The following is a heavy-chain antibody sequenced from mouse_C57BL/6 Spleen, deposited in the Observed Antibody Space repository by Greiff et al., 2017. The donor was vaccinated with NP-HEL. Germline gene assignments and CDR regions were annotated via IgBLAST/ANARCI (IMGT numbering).Heavy chain of an antibody. V-gene: IGHV1-81*01. Sequence: QVQLQQSGAELARPGASVKLSCKASGYTFTSYGISWVKQRTGQGLEWIGEIYPRSGNTYYNEKFKGKATLTADKSSSTAYMELRSLTSEDSAVYFCARGDYGSSTGFAYWGQGTLVTVSA. J-gene: IGHJ3*01. CDR2: IYPRSGNT. CDR1: GYTFTSYG. D-gene: IGHD1-1*01. CDR3: ARGDYGSSTGFAY.